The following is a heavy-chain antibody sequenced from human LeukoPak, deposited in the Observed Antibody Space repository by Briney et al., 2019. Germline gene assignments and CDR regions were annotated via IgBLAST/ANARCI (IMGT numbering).Heavy chain of an antibody. J-gene: IGHJ3*01. CDR1: GGSLISSY. D-gene: IGHD2-8*01. CDR2: SYYTGNT. V-gene: IGHV4-59*08. Sequence: SETLSLTCTVSGGSLISSYWSWIRQPPGGGREWIGYSYYTGNTNYSPALKSRVTISFAPSKNQFSLNLRSVTATDTGVYYCARRVYNRGLYDLGAFDLWGQGKMVTVSS. CDR3: ARRVYNRGLYDLGAFDL.